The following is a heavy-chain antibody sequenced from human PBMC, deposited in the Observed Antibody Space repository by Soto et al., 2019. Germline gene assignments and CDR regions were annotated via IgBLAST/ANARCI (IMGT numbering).Heavy chain of an antibody. CDR3: ARQRLWGTSGYYYFEN. D-gene: IGHD3-22*01. CDR2: IYPGDSDT. Sequence: GESLKISCKGSGHIFSNYWIGWVRQMPGKGLEWMGIIYPGDSDTRYSPSFQGQVTITVDKSINTAYLQWSRLKASDTAIYYCARQRLWGTSGYYYFENWGQGTLVTVSS. J-gene: IGHJ4*02. CDR1: GHIFSNYW. V-gene: IGHV5-51*01.